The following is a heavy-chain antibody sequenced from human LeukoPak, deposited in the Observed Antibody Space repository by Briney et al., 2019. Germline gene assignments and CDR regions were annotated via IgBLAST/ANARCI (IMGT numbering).Heavy chain of an antibody. J-gene: IGHJ4*02. CDR1: GFDFNSYT. CDR3: ARGGARYLDS. V-gene: IGHV3-7*01. D-gene: IGHD3-9*01. CDR2: MKEDGSDI. Sequence: GGSLRLSCVASGFDFNSYTMSWARQAPGKGLEWGAKMKEDGSDIHYVDSVKGRFTICRDNAKNSLCLQLSSLRAEDTAVYYCARGGARYLDSWGQGILVTVSS.